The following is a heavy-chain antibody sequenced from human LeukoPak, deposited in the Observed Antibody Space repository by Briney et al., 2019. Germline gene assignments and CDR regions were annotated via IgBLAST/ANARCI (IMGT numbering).Heavy chain of an antibody. Sequence: SGPTLSKPTQTLTLTCTFSGFSLTTRGVGVGCIRQPPRKVLERLALFSWYDDKGYSPSLESRLTITKDTSKNQVVLTKTNMDPVDTATYYCARARYYYRSNSYFATFDYWGQGTLVTVSS. D-gene: IGHD3-10*01. J-gene: IGHJ4*02. CDR3: ARARYYYRSNSYFATFDY. V-gene: IGHV2-5*01. CDR2: FSWYDDK. CDR1: GFSLTTRGVG.